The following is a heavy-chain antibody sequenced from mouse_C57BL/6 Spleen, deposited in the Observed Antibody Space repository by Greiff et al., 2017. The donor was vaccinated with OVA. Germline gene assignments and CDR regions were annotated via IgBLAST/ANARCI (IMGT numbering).Heavy chain of an antibody. D-gene: IGHD2-2*01. V-gene: IGHV1-82*01. J-gene: IGHJ3*01. Sequence: QVQLKQSGPELVKPGASVKISCKASGYAFSSSWMNWVKQRPGKGLEWIGRIYPGDGDTNYNGKFKGKATLTADKSSSTAYMQLSSLTSEDSAVYFCARGGYGYDLAYWGQGTLVTVSA. CDR2: IYPGDGDT. CDR3: ARGGYGYDLAY. CDR1: GYAFSSSW.